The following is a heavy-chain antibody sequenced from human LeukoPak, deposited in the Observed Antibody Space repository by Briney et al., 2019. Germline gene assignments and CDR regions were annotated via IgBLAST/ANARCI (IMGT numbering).Heavy chain of an antibody. Sequence: ASVKVSCKASGYTFTSYDINWVRQATGQGLEWMGWINPNSGNTDYAQKFQGRVTITRDTSISTAYMELSSLRSEDTAVYYCARGVGHRGQEHSYVSYLDYWGRGPLVTASS. CDR3: ARGVGHRGQEHSYVSYLDY. J-gene: IGHJ4*02. D-gene: IGHD5-18*01. CDR2: INPNSGNT. CDR1: GYTFTSYD. V-gene: IGHV1-8*01.